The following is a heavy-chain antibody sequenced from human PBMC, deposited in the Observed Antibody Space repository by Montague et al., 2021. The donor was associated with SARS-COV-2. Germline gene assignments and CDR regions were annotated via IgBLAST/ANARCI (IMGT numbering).Heavy chain of an antibody. Sequence: SLRFSCAASGFSFSNFGMRWVRQAPGKGLEWLAVTSYDGSVKHYADFLRGRFSISKDNSKYTVYLQMNTLRPEDTAVYFCAKNRAIFWFGEGRESMDAWGQGTTVIVS. D-gene: IGHD3-10*01. CDR3: AKNRAIFWFGEGRESMDA. V-gene: IGHV3-30*18. J-gene: IGHJ6*02. CDR1: GFSFSNFG. CDR2: TSYDGSVK.